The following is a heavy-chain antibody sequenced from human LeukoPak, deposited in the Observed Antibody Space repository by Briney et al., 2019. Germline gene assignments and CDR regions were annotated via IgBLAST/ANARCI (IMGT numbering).Heavy chain of an antibody. V-gene: IGHV1-2*06. Sequence: ASVKVSCKASGYTFTGHYMHWVRQAPGQGLEWMGRIHPNSGDTIYAQIFQGRVTMTRDTSVSTAYMELSSLTSGDTAVYYCAKNLASWGQGTLVTVSP. J-gene: IGHJ5*02. CDR3: AKNLAS. CDR2: IHPNSGDT. D-gene: IGHD3-3*02. CDR1: GYTFTGHY.